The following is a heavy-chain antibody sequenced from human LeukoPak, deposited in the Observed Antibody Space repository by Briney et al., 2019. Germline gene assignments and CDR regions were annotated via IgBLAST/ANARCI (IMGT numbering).Heavy chain of an antibody. CDR1: GGSISSGGYY. V-gene: IGHV4-31*03. J-gene: IGHJ6*02. CDR2: IYYSGST. CDR3: ARGRRGYSGTYYYYGMDV. D-gene: IGHD5-12*01. Sequence: SETLSLTCTVSGGSISSGGYYWSWIRQHPGKGLEWIGYIYYSGSTYYNPSLKSRVTISVDTSKNQFSLKLSSVTAADTAVYYCARGRRGYSGTYYYYGMDVWGQGTTVTVSS.